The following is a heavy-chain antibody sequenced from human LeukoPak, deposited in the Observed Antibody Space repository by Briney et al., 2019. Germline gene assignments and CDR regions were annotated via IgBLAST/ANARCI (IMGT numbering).Heavy chain of an antibody. V-gene: IGHV4-59*08. CDR3: ASFNYVDTAMGDY. Sequence: SETLSLTCTVSGGSISGSYWSWIRQPPGKGLEWIAYMYNSGSTNYNPSLKSRVTISVDTSKNQFSLKLSSVTAADTAVYYCASFNYVDTAMGDYWGQGTLVTVSS. CDR2: MYNSGST. D-gene: IGHD5-18*01. CDR1: GGSISGSY. J-gene: IGHJ4*02.